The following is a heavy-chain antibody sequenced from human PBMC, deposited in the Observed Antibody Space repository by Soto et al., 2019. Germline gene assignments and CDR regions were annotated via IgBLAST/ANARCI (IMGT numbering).Heavy chain of an antibody. J-gene: IGHJ4*02. CDR2: ISFTGDT. CDR1: GDSVSGGGYY. D-gene: IGHD3-22*01. CDR3: SRGGHYYHSML. Sequence: QVQLQESGPGLVKPSETLSLICTVSGDSVSGGGYYWTWIRQPPGKGLEWIGYISFTGDTTYNPSLRSRVTIAMHTAKNQFSLKLTSATAADTALYSCSRGGHYYHSMLWGQGTLVTGSS. V-gene: IGHV4-61*08.